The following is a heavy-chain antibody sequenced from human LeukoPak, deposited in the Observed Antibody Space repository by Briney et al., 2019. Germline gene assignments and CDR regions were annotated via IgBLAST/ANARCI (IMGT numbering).Heavy chain of an antibody. Sequence: SVKVSCKASGGTFSSYAISWVRQAPGQGLEWMGGIIPIFGTANYAQKFQGRVTITADESTSTAYMELSSLRSEDTAVYYCASSGYCSGGSCPNTDWGQGTLVTVSS. J-gene: IGHJ4*02. CDR1: GGTFSSYA. CDR2: IIPIFGTA. CDR3: ASSGYCSGGSCPNTD. D-gene: IGHD2-15*01. V-gene: IGHV1-69*13.